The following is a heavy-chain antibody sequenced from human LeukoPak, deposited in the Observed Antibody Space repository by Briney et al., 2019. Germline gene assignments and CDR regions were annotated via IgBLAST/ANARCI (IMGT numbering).Heavy chain of an antibody. Sequence: ASVKVSCKASGYTFSSYGISWVRQAPGQGLEGVGWISNDNGNTDYAQKFQGSVTMTTDSSTTTVYMELRSLRSDDTAVYYCARRRVRGVTRMVNFFDYWGQGTLVSVS. CDR3: ARRRVRGVTRMVNFFDY. V-gene: IGHV1-18*01. J-gene: IGHJ4*02. CDR2: ISNDNGNT. D-gene: IGHD3-10*01. CDR1: GYTFSSYG.